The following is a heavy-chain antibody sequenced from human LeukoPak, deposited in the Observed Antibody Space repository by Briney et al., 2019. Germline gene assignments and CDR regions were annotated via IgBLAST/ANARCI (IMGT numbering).Heavy chain of an antibody. Sequence: ASVRVSCKASGYTFTNYDINWVRQASGQGLEWMGWMNPNSGNTGSAQKFQGRVTMTSNTSISTAYMELSSLRSEDTAVHYCARGLRREQQLLRAFDYWGQGTPVTVSS. V-gene: IGHV1-8*01. J-gene: IGHJ4*02. CDR1: GYTFTNYD. D-gene: IGHD6-13*01. CDR2: MNPNSGNT. CDR3: ARGLRREQQLLRAFDY.